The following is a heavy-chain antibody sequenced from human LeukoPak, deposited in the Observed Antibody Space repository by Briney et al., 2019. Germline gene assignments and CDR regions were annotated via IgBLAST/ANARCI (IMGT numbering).Heavy chain of an antibody. D-gene: IGHD3-10*01. V-gene: IGHV3-66*01. J-gene: IGHJ3*02. CDR3: ARDRFFGLSRAFDI. Sequence: GGSLRLSCAASGFTVSSNYMSWVRQAPGKGLEWVSIIHSGFSTYYADSVKGRFTISRDNSKNTLYLQMNSLRAEDTAVYYCARDRFFGLSRAFDIWGQGTMVTVSS. CDR1: GFTVSSNY. CDR2: IHSGFST.